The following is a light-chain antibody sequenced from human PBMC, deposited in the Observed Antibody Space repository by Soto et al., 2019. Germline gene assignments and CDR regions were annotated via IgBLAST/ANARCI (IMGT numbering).Light chain of an antibody. CDR1: QTISSS. CDR2: ASS. Sequence: DIQMTQSPSSLSASVGDRVTITCRASQTISSSLNWYQQRPGKAPNLLIYASSSLQSGVPPRFSGGGSGTDFTLTIRSLQPEDFATYYCQQTYSTPITFGQGTRLDIK. CDR3: QQTYSTPIT. V-gene: IGKV1-39*01. J-gene: IGKJ5*01.